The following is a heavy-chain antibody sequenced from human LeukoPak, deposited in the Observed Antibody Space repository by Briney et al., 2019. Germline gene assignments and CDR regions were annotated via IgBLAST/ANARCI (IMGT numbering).Heavy chain of an antibody. Sequence: PGGSLRLSCAASGFTFSSYGMHWVRQAPGKGLEWVAVISYDGSNKYYADSVKGRFTISRDNSKNTLYLQMNSLRAEDTAVYYCAKEQWLVNKDAFDIWGQGTMVTASS. J-gene: IGHJ3*02. CDR3: AKEQWLVNKDAFDI. D-gene: IGHD6-19*01. V-gene: IGHV3-30*18. CDR2: ISYDGSNK. CDR1: GFTFSSYG.